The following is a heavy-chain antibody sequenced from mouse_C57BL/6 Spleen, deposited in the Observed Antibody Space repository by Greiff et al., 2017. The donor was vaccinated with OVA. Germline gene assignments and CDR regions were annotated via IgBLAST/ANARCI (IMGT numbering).Heavy chain of an antibody. Sequence: EVKLMESGPELVKPGASVKISCKASGYSFTDYNMNWVKQSNGKSLEWIGVINPNYGTTSYNQKFKGKATLTVDQSSSTAYMQLNSLTSEDSAVYYCARTPDSSGYWFAYWGQGTLVTVSA. J-gene: IGHJ3*01. CDR1: GYSFTDYN. CDR2: INPNYGTT. CDR3: ARTPDSSGYWFAY. D-gene: IGHD3-2*02. V-gene: IGHV1-39*01.